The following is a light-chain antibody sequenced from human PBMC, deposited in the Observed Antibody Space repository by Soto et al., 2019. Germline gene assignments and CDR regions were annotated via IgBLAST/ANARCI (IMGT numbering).Light chain of an antibody. J-gene: IGKJ5*01. V-gene: IGKV1-5*01. CDR3: QQAASFPIT. CDR1: QSISAW. CDR2: DAS. Sequence: DIQMAQSPSTLSATAGDRVTITCRASQSISAWLSWYQHKAGKSPKLLIYDASNLESGVPSRFSGSGSGTDFTHTINGLQPEDFATDYCQQAASFPITFGHGTRWR.